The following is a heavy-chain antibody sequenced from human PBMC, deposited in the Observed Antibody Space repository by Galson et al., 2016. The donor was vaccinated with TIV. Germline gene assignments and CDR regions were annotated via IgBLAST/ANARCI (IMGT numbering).Heavy chain of an antibody. CDR3: TRTARGSTRNAFDI. D-gene: IGHD1-1*01. V-gene: IGHV3-49*03. J-gene: IGHJ3*02. CDR2: ITSKTYGATT. Sequence: SLRLSCAASGFTFGHYAVNWFRQAPGKGLEWVGFITSKTYGATTEYAASAKGRFTISRDDSRNIAYLQMNSLKTEDTAVYYCTRTARGSTRNAFDIWGQGTVVTVSS. CDR1: GFTFGHYA.